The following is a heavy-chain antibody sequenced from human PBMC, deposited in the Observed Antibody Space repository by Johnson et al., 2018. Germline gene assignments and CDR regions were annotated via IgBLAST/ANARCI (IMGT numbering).Heavy chain of an antibody. CDR3: AKVLSMGTSYWYGLDV. V-gene: IGHV3-11*01. CDR2: ISGGGDSL. J-gene: IGHJ6*02. CDR1: GFIFSDYY. D-gene: IGHD5-18*01. Sequence: QVQLQESGGGLAKPGGSLRLSCTGSGFIFSDYYMTWIRPAPGKGLECVSFISGGGDSLYYADSVKGRFTISRDNAKTTLYLQMNCLGAEDTAVYSCAKVLSMGTSYWYGLDVWGQGTTVTVSS.